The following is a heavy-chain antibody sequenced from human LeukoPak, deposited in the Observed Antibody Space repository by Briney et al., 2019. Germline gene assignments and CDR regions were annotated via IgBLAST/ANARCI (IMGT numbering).Heavy chain of an antibody. Sequence: GESLRLSCEVSGITLSNYGMSWVRQAPGKGLEWVAGLSGSGGGTNYADSVQGRFTISRDNPKNTLYLQMNSLRAEDTAVYFCAKRGVVIRVFLVGFHKEAYYFDSWGQGALVTVSS. CDR1: GITLSNYG. V-gene: IGHV3-23*01. D-gene: IGHD3-10*01. J-gene: IGHJ4*02. CDR3: AKRGVVIRVFLVGFHKEAYYFDS. CDR2: LSGSGGGT.